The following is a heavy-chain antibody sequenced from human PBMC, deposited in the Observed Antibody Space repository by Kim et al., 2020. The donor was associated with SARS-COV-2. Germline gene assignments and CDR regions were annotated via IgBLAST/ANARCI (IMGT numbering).Heavy chain of an antibody. J-gene: IGHJ3*01. CDR2: T. D-gene: IGHD3-10*01. Sequence: TVYADSVKGRFTISRDNAENTLYLQMSSLRAEDTAVYYCVRDRGQPDAFNVWGQGTMVTVSS. CDR3: VRDRGQPDAFNV. V-gene: IGHV3-74*01.